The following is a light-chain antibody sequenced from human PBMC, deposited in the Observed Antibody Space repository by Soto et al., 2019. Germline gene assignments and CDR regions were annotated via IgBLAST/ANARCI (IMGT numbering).Light chain of an antibody. CDR2: GAS. Sequence: EIVMTQSPATLSVSPGERDTLSCRASQSVSSNLAWYQQKPGQAPRLLIYGASTSATGIPARLSGSGSGTELTLTISSLQSEDFAVYYCQQYNNWPYTFGQGTKLEIK. CDR1: QSVSSN. CDR3: QQYNNWPYT. V-gene: IGKV3-15*01. J-gene: IGKJ2*01.